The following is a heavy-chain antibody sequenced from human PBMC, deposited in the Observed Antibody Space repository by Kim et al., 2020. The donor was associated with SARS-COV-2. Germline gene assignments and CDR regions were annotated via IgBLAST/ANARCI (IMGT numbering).Heavy chain of an antibody. D-gene: IGHD3-10*01. CDR2: IYHSGST. CDR3: TTLPTKERSCQVDY. CDR1: GGSISSSNW. J-gene: IGHJ4*01. Sequence: SETLSLTCAVSGGSISSSNWWSWVRQPPGRGLEWIGEIYHSGSTNYNPALKSRVTISVDKSKNQFSLKLSSVTAAATAVYYCTTLPTKERSCQVDYWGHGTLVTVSS. V-gene: IGHV4-4*02.